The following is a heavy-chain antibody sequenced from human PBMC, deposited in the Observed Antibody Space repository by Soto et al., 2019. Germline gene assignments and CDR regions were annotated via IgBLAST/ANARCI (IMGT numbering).Heavy chain of an antibody. CDR3: ARAPITYYDFWSGYPTRLWFDP. CDR2: INHSGST. J-gene: IGHJ5*02. Sequence: SETLSLTCAVYGGSFSGYYWSWIRQPPGKELEWIGEINHSGSTNYNPSLKSRVTISVDTSKNQVSLKLSSVTAADTAVYYCARAPITYYDFWSGYPTRLWFDPWGQGTLVTVSS. CDR1: GGSFSGYY. V-gene: IGHV4-34*01. D-gene: IGHD3-3*01.